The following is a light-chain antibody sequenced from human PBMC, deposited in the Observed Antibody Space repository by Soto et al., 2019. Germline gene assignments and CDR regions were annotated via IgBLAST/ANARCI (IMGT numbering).Light chain of an antibody. V-gene: IGLV2-14*03. Sequence: QSALTQPASVSGSPGQSSTISCTGTNSDVGAYNYVSWYQQHPGKAPKLLIYDVNNRPSGVSNRFSGSKSGNTASLTISGLQAEDEADYYCCSHTSSLTEVFGGGTKLTVL. CDR2: DVN. CDR3: CSHTSSLTEV. CDR1: NSDVGAYNY. J-gene: IGLJ2*01.